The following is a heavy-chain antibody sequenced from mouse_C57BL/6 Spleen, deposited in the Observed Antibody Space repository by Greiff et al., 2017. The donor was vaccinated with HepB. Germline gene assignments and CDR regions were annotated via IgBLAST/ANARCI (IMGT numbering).Heavy chain of an antibody. J-gene: IGHJ3*01. CDR1: GYTFTSYW. CDR3: LQRVFAY. CDR2: IDPSDSYT. D-gene: IGHD3-1*01. Sequence: VQLQQPGAELVKPGASVKLSCKASGYTFTSYWMQWVKQRPGQGLEWIGEIDPSDSYTNYNQKFKGKATLTVDTSSSTAYMQLSSLTSEDSAVYYCLQRVFAYWGQGTLVTVSA. V-gene: IGHV1-50*01.